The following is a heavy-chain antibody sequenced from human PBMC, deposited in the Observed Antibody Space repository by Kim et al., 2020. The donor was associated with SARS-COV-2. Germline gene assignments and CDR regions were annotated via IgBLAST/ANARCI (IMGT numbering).Heavy chain of an antibody. CDR2: ISSTSTYI. D-gene: IGHD6-6*01. J-gene: IGHJ4*02. V-gene: IGHV3-21*01. Sequence: GGSLRLSCAASGFTFSSYTMNWVRQAPGKGLEWVSSISSTSTYIYYADSVKGRFTISRDNAKNALYLQMNSLRAEDTALYYCARGYEYSSSSVDYWGQGTLVTVSS. CDR3: ARGYEYSSSSVDY. CDR1: GFTFSSYT.